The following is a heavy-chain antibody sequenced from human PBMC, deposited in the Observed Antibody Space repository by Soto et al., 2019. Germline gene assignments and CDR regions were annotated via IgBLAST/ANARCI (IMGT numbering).Heavy chain of an antibody. V-gene: IGHV5-51*01. CDR1: GYSFLNYW. J-gene: IGHJ5*02. CDR2: IYPDDSET. Sequence: GESLKISCKGSGYSFLNYWIGWVRQMPGKVLEWIGIIYPDDSETRYSPSFQGRVTISFDRSITTTYLQWNTLQASDTATYYCAHRLGHRKESNWFDPWGQGTLVTVSS. CDR3: AHRLGHRKESNWFDP. D-gene: IGHD3-9*01.